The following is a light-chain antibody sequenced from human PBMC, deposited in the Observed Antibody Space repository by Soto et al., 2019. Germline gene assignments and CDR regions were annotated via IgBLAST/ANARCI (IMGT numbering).Light chain of an antibody. Sequence: DIQMAQSPSTLSASVGDRVTIPSPASQSISSWLAWYQQKPGKAPKLLIYKASSLESGVPSRFSGSGSGTEFTLTISSLQPDDFATYYCQQYNSYSYTFGQGTKVDI. CDR3: QQYNSYSYT. CDR1: QSISSW. V-gene: IGKV1-5*03. J-gene: IGKJ2*01. CDR2: KAS.